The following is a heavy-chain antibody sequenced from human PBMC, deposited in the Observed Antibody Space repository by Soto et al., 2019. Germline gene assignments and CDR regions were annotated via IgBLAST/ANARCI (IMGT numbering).Heavy chain of an antibody. CDR2: TYYRSKWYN. V-gene: IGHV6-1*01. CDR1: GASVSSNIDA. CDR3: ARGKDGSIDY. J-gene: IGHJ4*02. D-gene: IGHD5-12*01. Sequence: SQPLSLTCAVSGASVSSNIDACNWIRQSPSRGLEWLGRTYYRSKWYNEYAVSVKSRITINPDTSKNQFSLQLNSVTPEDTAVYYCARGKDGSIDYWGQGTLVTVS.